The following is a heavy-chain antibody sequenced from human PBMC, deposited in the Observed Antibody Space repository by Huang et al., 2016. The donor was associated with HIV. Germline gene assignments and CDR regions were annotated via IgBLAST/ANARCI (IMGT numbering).Heavy chain of an antibody. D-gene: IGHD6-19*01. CDR2: IADTGST. CDR3: ARSPQIYQTSGLAHYYFDF. V-gene: IGHV4-59*11. CDR1: GGSIRSHH. Sequence: QVQLQESGPGLVKPSETLSLSCTVSGGSIRSHHWRWIRHPPGKGLGWISTIADTGSTDYNPSLKSRVSLSLDTSKNNVSLKLTSVTAADTAVYYCARSPQIYQTSGLAHYYFDFWGRGTLVTVSS. J-gene: IGHJ2*01.